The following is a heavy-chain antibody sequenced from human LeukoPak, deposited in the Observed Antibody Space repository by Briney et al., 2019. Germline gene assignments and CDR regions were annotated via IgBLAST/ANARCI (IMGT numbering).Heavy chain of an antibody. CDR3: AKRSKGGDSTGYYYYFDL. D-gene: IGHD3-22*01. CDR2: ISDDGSTT. CDR1: GFTFSSYW. Sequence: GSLRLSCAASGFTFSSYWMHWVRQAPGKGLVWVSLISDDGSTTIYADSVKGRFTISRDNAKNTLFLQMNSLRAEDTAVYYCAKRSKGGDSTGYYYYFDLWGRGTLVTVSS. V-gene: IGHV3-74*01. J-gene: IGHJ2*01.